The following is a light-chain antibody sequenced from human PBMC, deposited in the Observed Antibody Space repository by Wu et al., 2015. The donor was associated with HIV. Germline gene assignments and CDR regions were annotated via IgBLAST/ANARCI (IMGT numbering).Light chain of an antibody. V-gene: IGKV3-20*01. CDR3: QQYGSSQT. J-gene: IGKJ1*01. CDR1: QSVGSNY. Sequence: ELVLTQSPGTLSLSPGERATLSCRASQSVGSNYLAWYQQKSGQTPRLLIFDASSRATGIPDRFSGSGSGTDFTLTISRLEPEDFAVYYCQQYGSSQTFGQGTKVEIK. CDR2: DAS.